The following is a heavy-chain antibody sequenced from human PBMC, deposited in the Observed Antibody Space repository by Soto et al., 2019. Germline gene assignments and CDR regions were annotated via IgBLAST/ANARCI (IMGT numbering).Heavy chain of an antibody. V-gene: IGHV1-18*04. Sequence: ASVKVSCKASGYTFTNYGINWVRQAPGQGLEWMGWISGYDGNTIYGQALQGRLTMTTDTSTSTAYLELRGLTADDTALYYCARDRGNYDLWGQGTQVTVSS. CDR3: ARDRGNYDL. J-gene: IGHJ5*02. CDR2: ISGYDGNT. CDR1: GYTFTNYG. D-gene: IGHD1-7*01.